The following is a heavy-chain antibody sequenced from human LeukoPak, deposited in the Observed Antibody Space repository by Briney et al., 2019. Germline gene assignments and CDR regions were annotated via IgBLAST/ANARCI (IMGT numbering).Heavy chain of an antibody. D-gene: IGHD6-19*01. CDR2: VFYSGTT. CDR1: RGSISRYY. CDR3: ARGRAVAAFDY. J-gene: IGHJ4*02. V-gene: IGHV4-59*08. Sequence: SETLSLTCTVSRGSISRYYWGWIRQPPGKGLEWIGFVFYSGTTNCNPSLKSRVTISVDTSKNQFSLKLHSVTAADTAVYYCARGRAVAAFDYRGQGTLVTVSS.